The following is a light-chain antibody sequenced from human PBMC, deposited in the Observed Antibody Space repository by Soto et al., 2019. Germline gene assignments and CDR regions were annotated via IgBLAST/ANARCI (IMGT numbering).Light chain of an antibody. CDR1: QSGSSN. CDR3: QQHNNWPLT. Sequence: EIVMTQSPATLSVSPGERATLSCRASQSGSSNLAWYQQKPGQAPRLLIYGASARATGIPARFSGSGSEPEFTLTISSLQSEDFAVYYCQQHNNWPLTFGGGTKVEIK. CDR2: GAS. J-gene: IGKJ4*01. V-gene: IGKV3-15*01.